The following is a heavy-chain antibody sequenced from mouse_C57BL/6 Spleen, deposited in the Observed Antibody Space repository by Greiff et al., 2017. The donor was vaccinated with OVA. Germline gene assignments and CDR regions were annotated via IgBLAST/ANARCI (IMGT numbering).Heavy chain of an antibody. Sequence: VQLQQSGPELVKPGASVKISCKASGYTFTDYYMNWVKQSHGKSLEWIGDINPNNGGTSYNQKFKGKATLTVDKSSSTAYMELRSLTSEDSAVYYCASPSYYSNSYYFDYWGQGTTLTVSS. CDR3: ASPSYYSNSYYFDY. CDR2: INPNNGGT. CDR1: GYTFTDYY. V-gene: IGHV1-26*01. D-gene: IGHD2-5*01. J-gene: IGHJ2*01.